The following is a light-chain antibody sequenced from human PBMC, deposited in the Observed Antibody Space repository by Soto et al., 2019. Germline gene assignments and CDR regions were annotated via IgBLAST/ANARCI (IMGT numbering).Light chain of an antibody. CDR3: CSYAGGYNYWV. CDR2: DVT. CDR1: SSDVGGYNY. J-gene: IGLJ3*02. V-gene: IGLV2-11*01. Sequence: QSALTQPRSVSGSPGQSVTISCTGTSSDVGGYNYVSWYQQHPGNAPKLMIYDVTKRPSGVPDRFSGSKSGNTASLTISGLQAEDEADYYCCSYAGGYNYWVFGGGTKLTVL.